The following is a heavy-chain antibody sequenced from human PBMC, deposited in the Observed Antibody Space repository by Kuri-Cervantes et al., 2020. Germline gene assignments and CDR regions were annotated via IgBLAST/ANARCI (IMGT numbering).Heavy chain of an antibody. V-gene: IGHV4-59*01. CDR1: GVAISSYY. CDR2: IYYNGST. Sequence: GSLRLSCTVSGVAISSYYWSWIRQPPGKGLEWIGYIYYNGSTNYNPSLKSRVTISVDTSKNQFSLKLSSVTAADTAVYYCARDGGYSSSWYKGVDPWGQGTLVTVSS. D-gene: IGHD6-13*01. CDR3: ARDGGYSSSWYKGVDP. J-gene: IGHJ5*02.